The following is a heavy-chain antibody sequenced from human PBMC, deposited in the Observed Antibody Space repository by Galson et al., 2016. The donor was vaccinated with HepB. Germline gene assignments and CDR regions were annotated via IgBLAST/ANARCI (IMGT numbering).Heavy chain of an antibody. CDR3: ARDLSGPDY. CDR2: IEGDGNRP. J-gene: IGHJ4*02. Sequence: SLRLSCAVSGFTFRNHQMHWVRQVPGKGLEWVSRIEGDGNRPIYADSAKGRFTISRDNAENTLYLQMNCLRVEDTAVYYCARDLSGPDYWGQGTLVIVSS. CDR1: GFTFRNHQ. V-gene: IGHV3-74*01.